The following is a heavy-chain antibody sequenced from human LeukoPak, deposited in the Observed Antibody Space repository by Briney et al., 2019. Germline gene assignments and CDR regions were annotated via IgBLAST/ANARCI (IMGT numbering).Heavy chain of an antibody. J-gene: IGHJ6*03. V-gene: IGHV3-21*01. D-gene: IGHD3-3*01. Sequence: GGSLRLSCAASGFTFSSYTMNWVRQAPGKGLEWVSSISSSSSYIYYADSVKGRFTISRDNAKNSLYLQMNSLRAEDTAVYYCARKTFWSGSYYYYYYMDVWGKGTTVTVSS. CDR1: GFTFSSYT. CDR3: ARKTFWSGSYYYYYYMDV. CDR2: ISSSSSYI.